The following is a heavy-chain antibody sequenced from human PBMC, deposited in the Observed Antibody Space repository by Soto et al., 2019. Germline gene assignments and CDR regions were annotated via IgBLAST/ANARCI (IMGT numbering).Heavy chain of an antibody. Sequence: SMRLSCASSGFTFNIYAMSWVRQTPGKGLEWVSAIGGSGGSTYYADSVKGRFTISRDNSKNTLYLQMNSLRAEDMAVEDCAKDRGVLDFAPWGKGSLVTGSS. J-gene: IGHJ5*02. V-gene: IGHV3-23*01. CDR2: IGGSGGST. CDR1: GFTFNIYA. D-gene: IGHD3-3*01. CDR3: AKDRGVLDFAP.